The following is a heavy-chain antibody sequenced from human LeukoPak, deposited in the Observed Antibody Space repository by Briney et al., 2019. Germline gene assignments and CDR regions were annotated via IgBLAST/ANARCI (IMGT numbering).Heavy chain of an antibody. CDR3: AKDRIAVAGFYFDY. J-gene: IGHJ4*02. V-gene: IGHV3-53*05. D-gene: IGHD6-19*01. CDR2: IYSGGTT. Sequence: PGGSLRLSCAASGFTVSSNYMSWVRQAPGRGLEWVSVIYSGGTTYYADSVKGRFTISRDNSKNSLYLEMNSLRAEDTALYYCAKDRIAVAGFYFDYWGQGIRVIVSS. CDR1: GFTVSSNY.